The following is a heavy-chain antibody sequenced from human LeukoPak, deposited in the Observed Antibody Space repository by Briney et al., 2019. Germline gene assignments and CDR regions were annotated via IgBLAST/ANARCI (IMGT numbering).Heavy chain of an antibody. CDR2: INPNSGGT. Sequence: ASVKVSCKASGYTFTGYYMHWVRQAPGQGLEWMGWINPNSGGTNYAQKFQGRVTMTRDTSISTAYMELSRLRSDDTAVHYCARDLIRFLEWLLIYYYYYMDVWGKGTTVTVSS. V-gene: IGHV1-2*02. CDR3: ARDLIRFLEWLLIYYYYYMDV. J-gene: IGHJ6*03. CDR1: GYTFTGYY. D-gene: IGHD3-3*01.